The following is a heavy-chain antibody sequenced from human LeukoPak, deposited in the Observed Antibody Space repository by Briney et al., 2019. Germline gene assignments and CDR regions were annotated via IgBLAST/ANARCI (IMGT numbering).Heavy chain of an antibody. Sequence: PSETLSLTCTVSGASISSYYWSCSRQPPGKGLEWIGYIFYSGSTLYNPSLQSRVTISVDTSKNQFSLKLTSMTAADTAVYYCASGPYPAAGTDHQFDYWGQGTLVTVSS. V-gene: IGHV4-59*01. CDR2: IFYSGST. D-gene: IGHD6-13*01. CDR3: ASGPYPAAGTDHQFDY. J-gene: IGHJ4*02. CDR1: GASISSYY.